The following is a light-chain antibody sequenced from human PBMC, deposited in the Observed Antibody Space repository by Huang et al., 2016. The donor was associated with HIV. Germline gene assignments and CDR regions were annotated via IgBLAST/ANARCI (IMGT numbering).Light chain of an antibody. Sequence: EIVLTQSPATLSLSPGERTTLSCRASQSINNYLAWYQQKPGQAPRLLIYDAPNRATGIPARFSGSGSGTDFTLTISSLEPEDFAVYYCQQRSRWPLTFGGGTKVGI. CDR3: QQRSRWPLT. CDR2: DAP. CDR1: QSINNY. J-gene: IGKJ4*01. V-gene: IGKV3-11*01.